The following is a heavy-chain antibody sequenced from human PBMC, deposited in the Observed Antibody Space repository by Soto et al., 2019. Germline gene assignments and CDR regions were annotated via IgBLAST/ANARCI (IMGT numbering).Heavy chain of an antibody. D-gene: IGHD1-1*01. J-gene: IGHJ4*02. CDR1: GGTFSSYA. Sequence: QVQLVQSGAEVKKPGSSVKVSCKASGGTFSSYAISWVRQAPGQGLEWMGGIIPIFGTANYAQKFQGRVTXXAXEXXSTAYMELSSLRSEDTAVYYCARDPTSAGDGHFDYWGQGTLVTVSS. V-gene: IGHV1-69*12. CDR2: IIPIFGTA. CDR3: ARDPTSAGDGHFDY.